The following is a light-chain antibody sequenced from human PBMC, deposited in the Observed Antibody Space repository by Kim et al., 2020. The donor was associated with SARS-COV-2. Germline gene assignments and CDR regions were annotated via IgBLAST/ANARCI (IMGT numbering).Light chain of an antibody. Sequence: APGKPARMTGGGDNIGRKSVHWDQRKPGQAPVGVIYHNTDRPTGVPERYSGSDSGNAATLTISRVEAGDEADYYCQMRDPSGGHVVFGGGTTLTVL. CDR2: HNT. J-gene: IGLJ2*01. CDR3: QMRDPSGGHVV. V-gene: IGLV3-21*04. CDR1: NIGRKS.